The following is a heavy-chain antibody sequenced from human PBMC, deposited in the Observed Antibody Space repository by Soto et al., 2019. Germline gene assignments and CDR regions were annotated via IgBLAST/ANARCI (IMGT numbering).Heavy chain of an antibody. CDR1: GGTFSSYT. J-gene: IGHJ4*02. V-gene: IGHV1-69*08. Sequence: QVQLVQSGAEVKKPGSSVKVSCKASGGTFSSYTISWVRQAPGQGLEWMGRIIPILGIANYAQKFQGRVTITADKSTSTAYMELSSLRSEDTAVYYCARDRGYSGYAEGYWGQGTLVTVSS. D-gene: IGHD5-12*01. CDR3: ARDRGYSGYAEGY. CDR2: IIPILGIA.